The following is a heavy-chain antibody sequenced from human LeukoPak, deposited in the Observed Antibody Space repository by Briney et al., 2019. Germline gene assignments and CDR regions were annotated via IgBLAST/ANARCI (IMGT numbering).Heavy chain of an antibody. V-gene: IGHV1-2*02. J-gene: IGHJ4*02. CDR2: INPNSGST. Sequence: GASVKVSCKASGYPFTGYYIHGVRQAPGRGREGMGWINPNSGSTNSAQKFQVRVTMTRDTSITAAYMELSSLRSDDTAVYYCAGTFASYYLSGLDYWGQGTLVTVSS. D-gene: IGHD5-18*01. CDR3: AGTFASYYLSGLDY. CDR1: GYPFTGYY.